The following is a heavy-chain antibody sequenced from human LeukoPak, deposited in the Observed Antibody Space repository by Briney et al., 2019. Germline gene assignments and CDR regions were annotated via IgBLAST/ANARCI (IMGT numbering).Heavy chain of an antibody. D-gene: IGHD1-1*01. CDR1: GFTFSSYG. J-gene: IGHJ5*02. V-gene: IGHV3-33*06. CDR3: TKDLGYVGH. Sequence: PGGSLRLSCAASGFTFSSYGMHWVRQAPGKGLEWVAVIWYDGSNKYYTDSVKGRFTITRDNSKNTLYLQMNSLKTEDTAVYYCTKDLGYVGHWGQGTLVTVSS. CDR2: IWYDGSNK.